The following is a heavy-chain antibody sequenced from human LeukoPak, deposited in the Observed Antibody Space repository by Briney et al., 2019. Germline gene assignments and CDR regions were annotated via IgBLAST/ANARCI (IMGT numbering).Heavy chain of an antibody. CDR1: GGSFSGYY. V-gene: IGHV4-34*01. D-gene: IGHD3-10*01. J-gene: IGHJ4*02. Sequence: SETLSLTCAVYGGSFSGYYWSWIRQPPGKGLEWIGEIKHSGSTNYNPSLKSRVTISKDTSKNQFSLKLTSVTAADTAVYYCASMTLVRGVKGRTRSDLDYWGQGTLVTVSS. CDR3: ASMTLVRGVKGRTRSDLDY. CDR2: IKHSGST.